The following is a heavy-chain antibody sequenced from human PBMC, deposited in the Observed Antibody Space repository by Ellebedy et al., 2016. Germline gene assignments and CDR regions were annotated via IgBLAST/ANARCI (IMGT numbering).Heavy chain of an antibody. CDR2: IIPILTTA. CDR3: ARDACGGDCYFDF. J-gene: IGHJ4*02. Sequence: ASVKVSCKASGYTFTSYAISWVRQAPGQGLEWMGGIIPILTTANYAQKFQGRVTITADESTSTAYMELSSLRSEDTAVYYCARDACGGDCYFDFWGQGTLVTVSS. D-gene: IGHD2-21*02. CDR1: GYTFTSYA. V-gene: IGHV1-69*13.